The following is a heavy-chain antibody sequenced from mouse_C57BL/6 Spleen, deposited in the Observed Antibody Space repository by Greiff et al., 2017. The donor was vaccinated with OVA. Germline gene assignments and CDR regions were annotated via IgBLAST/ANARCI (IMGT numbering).Heavy chain of an antibody. V-gene: IGHV1-26*01. CDR2: INPNNGGT. D-gene: IGHD1-1*01. CDR1: GYTFTDYY. CDR3: ASSFNTVEALDAMDY. Sequence: VQLQQPGPELVKPGASVKISCKASGYTFTDYYMNWVKQSHGKSLEWIGDINPNNGGTSYNQKFKGKATLTVDKSSSTAYMELRSLTSEDSAVYYRASSFNTVEALDAMDYWGQRTSGTVSS. J-gene: IGHJ4*01.